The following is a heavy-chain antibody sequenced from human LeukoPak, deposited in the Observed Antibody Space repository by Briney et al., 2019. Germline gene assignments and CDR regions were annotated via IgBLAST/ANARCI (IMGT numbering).Heavy chain of an antibody. CDR3: ARSGAADYYFDY. D-gene: IGHD6-25*01. CDR1: GGSISSYY. CDR2: VYYSGST. J-gene: IGHJ4*02. Sequence: PSETLSLTCTVSGGSISSYYWSWIRQPPGKGLEWIGYVYYSGSTSYNPSLKSRVTISVDTSKKQFSLKLSSVTAADTAVYYCARSGAADYYFDYWGQGTLVTVSS. V-gene: IGHV4-59*01.